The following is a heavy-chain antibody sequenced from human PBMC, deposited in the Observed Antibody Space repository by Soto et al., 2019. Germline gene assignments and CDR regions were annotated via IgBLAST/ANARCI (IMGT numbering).Heavy chain of an antibody. CDR3: ARPTNRGKYYYGMDV. J-gene: IGHJ6*02. Sequence: GESLKISCKGSGYSFTSYWIGWVRQMPGKGLECMGIIYPGDSDTRYSPSFQGQVTISADMSISTAYLQWSSLKASDTAMYYCARPTNRGKYYYGMDVWGQGTTVTVSS. D-gene: IGHD2-8*01. V-gene: IGHV5-51*01. CDR2: IYPGDSDT. CDR1: GYSFTSYW.